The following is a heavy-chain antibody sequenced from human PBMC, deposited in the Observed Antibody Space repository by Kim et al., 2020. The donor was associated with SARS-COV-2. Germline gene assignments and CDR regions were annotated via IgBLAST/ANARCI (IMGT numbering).Heavy chain of an antibody. CDR2: TTRSGDGS. Sequence: GGSLRLSCVGSRFTFRDFAIHWVRRAPGKGLEYVSATTRSGDGSFYADSVEGRFTISRDNSKNTLYFQMNSLRLEDTSVYYCGRYGRNYSAVLWGQGTLVIVSS. J-gene: IGHJ4*02. CDR3: GRYGRNYSAVL. D-gene: IGHD1-26*01. V-gene: IGHV3-64*04. CDR1: RFTFRDFA.